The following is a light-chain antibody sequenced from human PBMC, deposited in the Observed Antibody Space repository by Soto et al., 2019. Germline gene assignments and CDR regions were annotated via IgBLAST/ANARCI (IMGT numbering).Light chain of an antibody. CDR3: QQYDNLWT. J-gene: IGKJ1*01. CDR1: QTVSGN. Sequence: EIVMTQSPVTLSVSPGERATLSCRASQTVSGNLAWYQQRRGQAPRLLMYGASTRATGTPARFSGSGSGTEYTLTISRLQSEDFAVYYCQQYDNLWTFGQGTKVEIK. V-gene: IGKV3-15*01. CDR2: GAS.